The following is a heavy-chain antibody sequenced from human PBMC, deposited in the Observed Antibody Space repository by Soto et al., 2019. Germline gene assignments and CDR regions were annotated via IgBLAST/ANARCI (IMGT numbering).Heavy chain of an antibody. D-gene: IGHD5-12*01. V-gene: IGHV4-39*01. Sequence: SETLSLTCTVSGGSISSSSYYWGWIRQPPGKGLEWIGSIYYSGSTYYNPSLKSRVTISVDTSKNQFSLKLSSVTAADTAVYYCARHLKGDIVATVTRTPNLYYFDYWGQGTLVTVSS. J-gene: IGHJ4*02. CDR3: ARHLKGDIVATVTRTPNLYYFDY. CDR2: IYYSGST. CDR1: GGSISSSSYY.